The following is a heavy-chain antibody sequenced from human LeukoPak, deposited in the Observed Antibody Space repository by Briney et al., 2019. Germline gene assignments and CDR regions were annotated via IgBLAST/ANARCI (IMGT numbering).Heavy chain of an antibody. V-gene: IGHV4-4*07. J-gene: IGHJ6*03. CDR2: IYTSGSGNT. CDR3: ARGFCSSVTCPYFYYLYMDV. D-gene: IGHD2-2*01. CDR1: GDSITPYH. Sequence: PSETLSLTCTVSGDSITPYHWSWIRQPAGKGLEWIGRIYTSGSGNTNYNPSLKSRVTMSLDTSKNQFSLRLKSVTAADTAVYYCARGFCSSVTCPYFYYLYMDVWGKGTTVTVSS.